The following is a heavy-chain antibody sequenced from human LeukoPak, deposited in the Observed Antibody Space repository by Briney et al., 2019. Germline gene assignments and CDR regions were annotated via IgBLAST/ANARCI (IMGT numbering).Heavy chain of an antibody. CDR2: INAGNGNT. V-gene: IGHV1-3*01. CDR1: GYTFTNYA. J-gene: IGHJ4*02. Sequence: ASVKVSRKASGYTFTNYAMHWVRQAPGQRLEWMGWINAGNGNTKYSQKFQGRVTITRDTSANTAYMELSSLRSEDTAVYYCARVGAAAGPYYFDYWGLGTLVTVSS. CDR3: ARVGAAAGPYYFDY. D-gene: IGHD6-13*01.